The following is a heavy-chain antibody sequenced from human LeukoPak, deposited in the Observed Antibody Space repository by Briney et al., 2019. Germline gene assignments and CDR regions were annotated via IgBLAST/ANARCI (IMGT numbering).Heavy chain of an antibody. V-gene: IGHV4-34*01. Sequence: SETLSLTCAVYGGSFSGYYWSWIRQPPGKGLEWIGEINHSGSTNYNPSLKSRVTISVDTSKNQFSLKLSSVTAADTAVYYCARGSGNWGQGTLVTVSS. CDR2: INHSGST. CDR1: GGSFSGYY. CDR3: ARGSGN. J-gene: IGHJ4*02.